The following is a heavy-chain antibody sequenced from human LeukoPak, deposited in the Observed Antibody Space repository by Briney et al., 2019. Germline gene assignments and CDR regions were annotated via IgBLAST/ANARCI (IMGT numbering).Heavy chain of an antibody. D-gene: IGHD6-19*01. Sequence: PGGSLRLSCAASGFTFSDYGMHWVRQAPGKGLEWVAVISYDGSNKYYADSVKGRFTISRDNSKNTLYLQMNSLRAEDTAVYYCASLAVASYFDYWGQGTLVTVSS. V-gene: IGHV3-30*19. CDR2: ISYDGSNK. J-gene: IGHJ4*02. CDR1: GFTFSDYG. CDR3: ASLAVASYFDY.